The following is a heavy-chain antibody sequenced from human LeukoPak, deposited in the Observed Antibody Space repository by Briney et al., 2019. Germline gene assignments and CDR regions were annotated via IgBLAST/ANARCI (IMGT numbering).Heavy chain of an antibody. J-gene: IGHJ4*02. CDR2: ISSSGSTI. CDR1: GFTFSSYE. CDR3: ARKDSAGDYFDY. Sequence: GGSLSLSCAASGFTFSSYEMNWVRQAPGKGLEWVSYISSSGSTIYYADSVKGRFTISRDNAKNSLYLQMNSLRAEDTAVYYCARKDSAGDYFDYWGQGTLVTVSS. V-gene: IGHV3-48*03. D-gene: IGHD2-15*01.